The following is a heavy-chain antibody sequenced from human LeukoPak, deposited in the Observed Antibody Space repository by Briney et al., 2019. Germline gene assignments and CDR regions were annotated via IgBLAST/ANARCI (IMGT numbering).Heavy chain of an antibody. CDR2: ISAYIGKT. Sequence: ASVKVSCKASGYTFTRYGISWVGQSPGHGLEWLGWISAYIGKTNYAQKLQGRVTMTTDTSTRTAYLELRSLRSDDTAGCYFPRDLQLWCGELSHLDYWGQGTLVTVSS. J-gene: IGHJ4*02. V-gene: IGHV1-18*01. D-gene: IGHD3-10*01. CDR1: GYTFTRYG. CDR3: PRDLQLWCGELSHLDY.